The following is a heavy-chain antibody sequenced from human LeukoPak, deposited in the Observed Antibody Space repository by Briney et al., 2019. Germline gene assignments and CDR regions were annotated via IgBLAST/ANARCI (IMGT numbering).Heavy chain of an antibody. CDR3: ARDTWGYGSGSYYNGAFDY. J-gene: IGHJ4*02. CDR1: GYSISSGYY. V-gene: IGHV4-38-2*02. Sequence: SETLSLTCTVSGYSISSGYYWGWIRQPPGKGLEWTGSIYHSGSTYYNPSLKSRVTISVDTSKNQFSLKLSSVTAADTAVYYCARDTWGYGSGSYYNGAFDYWGQGTLVTVSS. D-gene: IGHD3-10*01. CDR2: IYHSGST.